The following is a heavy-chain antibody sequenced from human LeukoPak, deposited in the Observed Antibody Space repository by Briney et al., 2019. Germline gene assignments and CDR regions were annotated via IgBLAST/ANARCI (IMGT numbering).Heavy chain of an antibody. D-gene: IGHD2-8*01. V-gene: IGHV3-30*04. J-gene: IGHJ4*02. CDR3: ARAKVMDFDY. Sequence: GGSLRLSCTASGFTFSNYAMHWLRQAPGKGLEWVAVISYDGSNKYYAASVKGRFTISRDNSKNALYLQMNSLRAEDTAVYYCARAKVMDFDYWGQGTLVTVSS. CDR2: ISYDGSNK. CDR1: GFTFSNYA.